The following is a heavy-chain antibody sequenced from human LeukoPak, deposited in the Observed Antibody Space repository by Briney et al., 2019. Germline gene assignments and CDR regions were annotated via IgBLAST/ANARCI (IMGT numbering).Heavy chain of an antibody. Sequence: GGSLRLSCAASGFTLSGFVMHWVRQAPGKGLELVACLWDYTTNNYYGDSVKGRFSISRDNSKNILYLQMNSLSPEDTAVYYCARDLYSSSWYGAFDIWGQGTMVTVSS. D-gene: IGHD6-13*01. CDR2: LWDYTTNN. V-gene: IGHV3-30*02. CDR3: ARDLYSSSWYGAFDI. CDR1: GFTLSGFV. J-gene: IGHJ3*02.